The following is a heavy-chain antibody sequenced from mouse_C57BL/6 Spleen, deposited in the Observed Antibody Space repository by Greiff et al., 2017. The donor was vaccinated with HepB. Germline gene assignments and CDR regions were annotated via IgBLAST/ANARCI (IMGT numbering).Heavy chain of an antibody. CDR3: ARRDYGSSYVNWYFDV. Sequence: DVQLVESGGGLVKPGGSLKLSCAASGFTFSDYGMHWVRQAPEKGLEWVAYISSGSSTIYYADTVKGRFTISRDNAKNTLFLQMTSLRSEDTAMYYCARRDYGSSYVNWYFDVWGTGTTVTVSS. V-gene: IGHV5-17*01. CDR1: GFTFSDYG. J-gene: IGHJ1*03. CDR2: ISSGSSTI. D-gene: IGHD1-1*01.